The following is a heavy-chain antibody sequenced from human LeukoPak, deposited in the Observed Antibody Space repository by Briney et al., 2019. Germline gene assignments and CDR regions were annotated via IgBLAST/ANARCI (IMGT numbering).Heavy chain of an antibody. J-gene: IGHJ4*02. Sequence: PSETLSLTCTVSGDSISSSSYYWGWIRQPPGQGLEWLGTISYTGSTYYNPSLKSRVTISVDTSKTQFSLKLSSVTAADTAVYYCARVGFIVATLDYWGQGTLVTVSS. D-gene: IGHD5-12*01. CDR1: GDSISSSSYY. V-gene: IGHV4-39*01. CDR2: ISYTGST. CDR3: ARVGFIVATLDY.